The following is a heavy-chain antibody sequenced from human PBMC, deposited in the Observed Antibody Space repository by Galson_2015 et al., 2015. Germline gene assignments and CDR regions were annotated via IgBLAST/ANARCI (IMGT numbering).Heavy chain of an antibody. Sequence: LSLTCAVYGGSFSGYYWSWIRQPPGKGLEWIGEINHSGSTNYNPSLKSRVTISVDTSKNQFSLKLSSVTAADTAVYYCARVARASGPWGQGTLVTVSS. D-gene: IGHD3-3*01. CDR2: INHSGST. CDR1: GGSFSGYY. J-gene: IGHJ5*02. CDR3: ARVARASGP. V-gene: IGHV4-34*01.